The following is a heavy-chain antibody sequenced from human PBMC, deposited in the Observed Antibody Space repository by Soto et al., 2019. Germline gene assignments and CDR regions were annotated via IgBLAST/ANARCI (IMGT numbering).Heavy chain of an antibody. V-gene: IGHV4-61*01. CDR3: VRDPNWIYFDL. J-gene: IGHJ2*01. Sequence: QVQLQESGPGLVKPSETLSLTCTVSGGSVTSGSFYWSWIRQPPGKGPEWIGYIYYSGSTNYNPSLKSRVTISVDTSKDQFSLKLRSLTAADTAVYYCVRDPNWIYFDLWGRGTPVTVSS. CDR1: GGSVTSGSFY. CDR2: IYYSGST. D-gene: IGHD5-12*01.